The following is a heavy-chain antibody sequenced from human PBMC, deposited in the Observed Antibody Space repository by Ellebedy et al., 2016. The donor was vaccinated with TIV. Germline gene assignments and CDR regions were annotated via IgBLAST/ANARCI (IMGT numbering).Heavy chain of an antibody. J-gene: IGHJ4*02. D-gene: IGHD2-15*01. Sequence: MPSETLSLTCTVSGGSISSSSYFWGWIRQPPGKGLQWIGSIYYSGSTYYNPSLKSRVTISVDTSKNQFSLKLTSVPATDTGVYYCARARVVETRGFDYWGQGTLVTVSS. CDR3: ARARVVETRGFDY. V-gene: IGHV4-39*01. CDR1: GGSISSSSYF. CDR2: IYYSGST.